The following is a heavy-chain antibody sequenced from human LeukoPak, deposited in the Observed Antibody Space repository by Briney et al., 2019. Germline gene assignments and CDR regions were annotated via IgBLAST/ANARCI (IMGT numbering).Heavy chain of an antibody. Sequence: GASVKVSCKVSGYTLTELSMHWVRQAPGKGLEWMGGFDPEDGETIYAQKFQGRVTMTEDTSTDTAYMELSSLRSEDTAVYYCATYSGYCSSTSCYTGHVNWFDPWGQGTLVTVSS. J-gene: IGHJ5*02. CDR3: ATYSGYCSSTSCYTGHVNWFDP. V-gene: IGHV1-24*01. CDR1: GYTLTELS. CDR2: FDPEDGET. D-gene: IGHD2-2*02.